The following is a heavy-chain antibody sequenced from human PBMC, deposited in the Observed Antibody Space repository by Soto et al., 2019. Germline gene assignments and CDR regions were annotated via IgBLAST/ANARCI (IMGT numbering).Heavy chain of an antibody. CDR1: GFTFSSYE. Sequence: GGSLRLSCAASGFTFSSYEMNWVRQAPGKGLEWVSYISSSGSTIYYADSVKGRFTISRDNAKNSLYLQMNSLRAEDTAVYYCARDRPSTIFGVARLFGTFDYWGQGTLVTVSS. V-gene: IGHV3-48*03. CDR3: ARDRPSTIFGVARLFGTFDY. D-gene: IGHD3-3*01. J-gene: IGHJ4*02. CDR2: ISSSGSTI.